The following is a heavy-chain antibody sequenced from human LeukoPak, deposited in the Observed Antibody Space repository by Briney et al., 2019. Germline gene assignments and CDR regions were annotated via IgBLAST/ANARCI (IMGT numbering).Heavy chain of an antibody. CDR1: GGSISSYY. V-gene: IGHV4-59*08. CDR2: IYYSGST. Sequence: PSETLSLTCTVSGGSISSYYWSWIRQPPGEGLEWIGYIYYSGSTNYNPSLKSRVTISVDTSKNQFSLKLSSVTAADTAVYYCARYGSGSYSFGMDVWGQGTTVTVSS. J-gene: IGHJ6*02. CDR3: ARYGSGSYSFGMDV. D-gene: IGHD3-10*01.